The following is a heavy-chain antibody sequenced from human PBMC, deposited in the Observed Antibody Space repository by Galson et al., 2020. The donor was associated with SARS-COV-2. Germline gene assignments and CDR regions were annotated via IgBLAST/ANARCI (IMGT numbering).Heavy chain of an antibody. Sequence: DPTLVKPTQTLTLTCTFSGFSLSTSGMCVSWIRQPPGNALEWLAHIDWDDDKNYSTSLKTRLTISKDTSKNQVVLTMTNMDPGDTATYYCARAIAAAGAAIDSWGQGTLVTVSS. V-gene: IGHV2-70*01. D-gene: IGHD6-13*01. CDR2: IDWDDDK. CDR1: GFSLSTSGMC. J-gene: IGHJ4*02. CDR3: ARAIAAAGAAIDS.